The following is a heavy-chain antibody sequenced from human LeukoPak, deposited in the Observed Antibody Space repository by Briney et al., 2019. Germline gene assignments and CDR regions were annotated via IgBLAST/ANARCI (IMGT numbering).Heavy chain of an antibody. CDR3: ARDHKSYNDY. J-gene: IGHJ4*02. CDR2: ISVYNGNT. D-gene: IGHD5-24*01. V-gene: IGHV1-18*01. Sequence: GASVKVSCKASGYTFTNYGISWVRQAPGQGLEWMGWISVYNGNTNYAQKLQGRVTMTTDTSTSTAYMELRSLRSEDTAVYYCARDHKSYNDYWGQGTLVTVSS. CDR1: GYTFTNYG.